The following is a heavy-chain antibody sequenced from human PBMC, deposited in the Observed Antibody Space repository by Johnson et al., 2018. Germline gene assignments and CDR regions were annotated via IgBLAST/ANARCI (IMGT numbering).Heavy chain of an antibody. V-gene: IGHV3-33*01. CDR2: IWYDGSNE. D-gene: IGHD4-17*01. CDR3: ARATNYGDSTLWLYYYYYGMDV. CDR1: GFTFSNYG. J-gene: IGHJ6*02. Sequence: QVQLVQSGGGVVQXGRSLRLSCAASGFTFSNYGMHWVRQAPGKGLEWVAIIWYDGSNEYYADSVKGRFTISRDNSNNTLYLQMNSPRVEDTAVYYCARATNYGDSTLWLYYYYYGMDVWGQGTTVTVSS.